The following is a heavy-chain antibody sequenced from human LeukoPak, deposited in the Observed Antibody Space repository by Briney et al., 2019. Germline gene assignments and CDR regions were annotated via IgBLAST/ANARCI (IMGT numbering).Heavy chain of an antibody. D-gene: IGHD3-3*01. CDR1: GGSISSGGYS. CDR3: ARVGLGDAFDI. Sequence: SETLSLTCAVSGGSISSGGYSWSWIRQLPGKGLEWIGYIYHSGSTYYNPSLKSRVTISVDRSKNQFSLKLSSVTAADTAVYYCARVGLGDAFDIWGQGTMVTVSS. CDR2: IYHSGST. J-gene: IGHJ3*02. V-gene: IGHV4-30-2*01.